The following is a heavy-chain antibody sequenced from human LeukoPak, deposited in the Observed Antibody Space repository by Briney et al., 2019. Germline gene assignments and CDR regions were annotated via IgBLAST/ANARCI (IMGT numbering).Heavy chain of an antibody. CDR1: GFTFSTYA. J-gene: IGHJ4*02. CDR2: ISGSGATT. V-gene: IGHV3-23*01. Sequence: PGGSLRPSCAASGFTFSTYAMSWVRQAPGKGLECVSTISGSGATTHYADSVKGRFTISRDNSKNTLYLQMNSLRAEDTAVYYCARRSGTIDYWGQGTLVTVSS. CDR3: ARRSGTIDY. D-gene: IGHD3-10*01.